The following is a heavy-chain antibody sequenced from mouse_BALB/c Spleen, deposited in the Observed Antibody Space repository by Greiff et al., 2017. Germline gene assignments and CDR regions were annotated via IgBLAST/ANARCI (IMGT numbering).Heavy chain of an antibody. CDR3: ARGYDYEDVYFDY. V-gene: IGHV2-6-7*01. D-gene: IGHD2-4*01. CDR2: IWGDGST. Sequence: QVQLQQSGPGLVAPSQSLSITCTVSGFSLTGYGVNWVRQPPGKGLEWLGMIWGDGSTDYNSALKSRLSISKDNSKSQVFLKMNSLQTDDTARYYCARGYDYEDVYFDYWGQGTTLTVSS. CDR1: GFSLTGYG. J-gene: IGHJ2*01.